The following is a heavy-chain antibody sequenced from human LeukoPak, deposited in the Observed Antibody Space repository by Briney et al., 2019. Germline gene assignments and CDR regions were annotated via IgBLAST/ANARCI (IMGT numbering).Heavy chain of an antibody. D-gene: IGHD7-27*01. CDR1: GGSFSGYY. J-gene: IGHJ4*02. CDR2: INHSGST. V-gene: IGHV4-34*01. Sequence: SETLSHTCAVYGGSFSGYYWSWIRQPPGKGLEWIGEINHSGSTNYNPSLKSRVTISVDTSKNQFSLKLSSVTAADTAVYYCARGWALWGQGTLVTVSS. CDR3: ARGWAL.